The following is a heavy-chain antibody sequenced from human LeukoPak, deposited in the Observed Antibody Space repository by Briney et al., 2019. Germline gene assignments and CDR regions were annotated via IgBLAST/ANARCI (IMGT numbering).Heavy chain of an antibody. J-gene: IGHJ4*01. CDR1: GFTFSSYW. D-gene: IGHD3-10*01. CDR3: ARDHYYASGSYRNHLDN. V-gene: IGHV3-7*04. CDR2: IKQDGSEE. Sequence: GGSLRLPCAASGFTFSSYWMSWVRQAPGKGLEWVANIKQDGSEEYYVDSLTGRFTISRDNAKNSLHLEMNSLRAEDTAVYYCARDHYYASGSYRNHLDNWGHGTLVTVSS.